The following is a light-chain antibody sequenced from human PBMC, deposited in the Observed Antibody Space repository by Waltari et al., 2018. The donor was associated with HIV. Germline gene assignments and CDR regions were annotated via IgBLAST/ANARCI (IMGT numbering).Light chain of an antibody. Sequence: HSVFTQPPSASGAPGQRVTIHCSGRTPNIGSSNVNWYQQFSRAAPKLLIYADAQRPSGVPDRFSGSKSGTSASLVISGLQTEDEADYYGSTWDERLSGVVFGGGTRLTVV. CDR3: STWDERLSGVV. CDR1: TPNIGSSN. CDR2: ADA. V-gene: IGLV1-44*01. J-gene: IGLJ2*01.